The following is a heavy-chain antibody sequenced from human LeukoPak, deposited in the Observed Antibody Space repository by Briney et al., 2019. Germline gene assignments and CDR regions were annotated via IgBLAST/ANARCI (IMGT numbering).Heavy chain of an antibody. CDR3: ALGELLRPFDY. J-gene: IGHJ4*02. D-gene: IGHD1-26*01. Sequence: GGSLRLSCAASGFTFSSYSINWVRQAPGKGLEWVSSISSRSSCIYYADSVKGRFTISRDNAKNSLYLQTNSLRAEDTAVYYCALGELLRPFDYWGQGTLVTVSS. CDR2: ISSRSSCI. V-gene: IGHV3-21*04. CDR1: GFTFSSYS.